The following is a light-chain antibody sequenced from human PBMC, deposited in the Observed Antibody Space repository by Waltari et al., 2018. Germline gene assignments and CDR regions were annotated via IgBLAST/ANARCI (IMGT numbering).Light chain of an antibody. CDR1: QGLLHSNGYNY. CDR2: LGS. J-gene: IGKJ4*01. CDR3: MQALQTPLT. V-gene: IGKV2-28*01. Sequence: IVMTQSPLSLPVTPGEPASISCRSRQGLLHSNGYNYLDWYLQKPGQSPQLLIYLGSNRASGVPDRFSGSGSGTDFTLKISRVEAEDVGVYYCMQALQTPLTFGGGTKVEIK.